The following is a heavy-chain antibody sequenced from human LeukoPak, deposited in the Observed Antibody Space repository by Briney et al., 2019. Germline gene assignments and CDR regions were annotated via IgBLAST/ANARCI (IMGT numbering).Heavy chain of an antibody. CDR3: ARWAGSADSWSGPLDD. V-gene: IGHV1-2*02. Sequence: ASVKVSCKASGYTFTAHYVHWVRQAPGQGLEWMGWINPNNGGTNYAQEFQGRVTMTRDTAISTAYMEMSRLSSDDTAVYYCARWAGSADSWSGPLDDWGQGTLVTVSS. J-gene: IGHJ4*02. CDR2: INPNNGGT. CDR1: GYTFTAHY. D-gene: IGHD3-3*01.